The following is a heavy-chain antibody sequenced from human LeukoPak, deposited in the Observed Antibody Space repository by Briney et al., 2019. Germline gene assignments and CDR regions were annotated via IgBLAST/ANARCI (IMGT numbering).Heavy chain of an antibody. CDR2: IHDDGRT. D-gene: IGHD6-25*01. J-gene: IGHJ5*02. CDR3: AKVLTAAGLDL. Sequence: SETLPLTCSVSGGSMSDSITWGWVRQPPGKGLEWLANIHDDGRTAPNPSLRSRLTISQDRSKNQFSLKVSSVTAADTAFYYCAKVLTAAGLDLWGQGILVTVSS. CDR1: GGSMSDSIT. V-gene: IGHV4/OR15-8*01.